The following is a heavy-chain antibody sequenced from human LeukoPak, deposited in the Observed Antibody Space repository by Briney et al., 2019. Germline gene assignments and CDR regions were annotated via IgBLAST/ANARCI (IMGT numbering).Heavy chain of an antibody. D-gene: IGHD3-10*01. CDR3: ARDQITMVRGAVFDY. J-gene: IGHJ4*02. CDR1: GYTFTSYG. V-gene: IGHV1-18*01. CDR2: ISAYNGNT. Sequence: ASVKVSCKASGYTFTSYGISWVRQAPGQGLEWMGWISAYNGNTNYALKLQGRVTMTTDTSTSTAYMELRSLRSDDTAVYYCARDQITMVRGAVFDYWGQGTLVTVSS.